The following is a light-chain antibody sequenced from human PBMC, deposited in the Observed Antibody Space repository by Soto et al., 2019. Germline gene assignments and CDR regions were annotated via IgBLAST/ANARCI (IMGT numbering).Light chain of an antibody. Sequence: QPVLTQPPSASGTPGQRVTVSCSGSSSNIGTNYLYWYQQLPGTAPKLLIYRNNQRPSGVPDRFSGSKSGSSASLAISGLRSEDEADYYCAAWDDSLSAYVFGTGTKVTVL. CDR2: RNN. CDR3: AAWDDSLSAYV. CDR1: SSNIGTNY. J-gene: IGLJ1*01. V-gene: IGLV1-47*01.